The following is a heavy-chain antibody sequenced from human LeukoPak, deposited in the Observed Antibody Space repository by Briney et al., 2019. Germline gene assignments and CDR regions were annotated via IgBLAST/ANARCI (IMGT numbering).Heavy chain of an antibody. CDR2: IPYSGST. CDR1: GGSISSYY. Sequence: SETLSLTCAVSGGSISSYYWSWIRQPPGKGLEWIGYIPYSGSTNYNPSLKSRVTISVDTSKNQFSLKLSSVTAADTAVYYCARGRSLGIVVVPATSDYWGQGTLVTVSS. CDR3: ARGRSLGIVVVPATSDY. D-gene: IGHD2-2*01. V-gene: IGHV4-59*12. J-gene: IGHJ4*02.